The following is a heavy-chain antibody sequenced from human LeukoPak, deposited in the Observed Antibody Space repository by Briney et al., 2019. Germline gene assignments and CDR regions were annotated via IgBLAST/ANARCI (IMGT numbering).Heavy chain of an antibody. CDR3: AKGAWDRGVYYFDL. D-gene: IGHD3-10*01. V-gene: IGHV3-23*01. J-gene: IGHJ4*02. Sequence: GESLGLSCLASGFHFSGFGMNWVRQAAGKGLEWISGITGRGDVTYSADSVKGRLTASRDNSNSTLFLQLNSLRPEDTAVYYCAKGAWDRGVYYFDLWGQGTLVTVAT. CDR2: ITGRGDVT. CDR1: GFHFSGFG.